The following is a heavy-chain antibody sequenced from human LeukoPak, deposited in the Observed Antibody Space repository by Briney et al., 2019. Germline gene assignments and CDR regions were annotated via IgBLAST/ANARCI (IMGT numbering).Heavy chain of an antibody. Sequence: SGTLSLTCAVYGGSFSGYYWSWIRQPPGKGLEWIGEINHSGSTNYNPSLKSRVTISVDTSKNQFSLKLSSVTAADTAVYYCARGSVVVIRRAPFDYWGQGTLVTVSS. CDR3: ARGSVVVIRRAPFDY. CDR1: GGSFSGYY. CDR2: INHSGST. D-gene: IGHD3-22*01. V-gene: IGHV4-34*01. J-gene: IGHJ4*02.